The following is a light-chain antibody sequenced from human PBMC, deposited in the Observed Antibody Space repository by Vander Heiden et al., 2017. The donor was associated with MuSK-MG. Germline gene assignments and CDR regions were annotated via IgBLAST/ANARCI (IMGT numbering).Light chain of an antibody. CDR3: QQYNNWPPWT. Sequence: EIVMTQSPATLSVSPGERATLSCRASQSVNSNLAWYQQKPGQAPSLLIYGASTRATGIPARFSGSGSGTEFTLTISSLQSEDFAVYYCQQYNNWPPWTVGQGTKVEMK. J-gene: IGKJ1*01. CDR2: GAS. V-gene: IGKV3-15*01. CDR1: QSVNSN.